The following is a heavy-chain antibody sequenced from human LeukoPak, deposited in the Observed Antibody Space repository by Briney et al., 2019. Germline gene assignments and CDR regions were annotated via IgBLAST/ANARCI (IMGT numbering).Heavy chain of an antibody. D-gene: IGHD3-22*01. V-gene: IGHV3-23*01. J-gene: IGHJ4*02. CDR3: AKARIPSGNGYYSD. CDR1: GSTFSSYA. CDR2: ISGSGDNT. Sequence: GGSLRLSCAASGSTFSSYAMSWVRQAPGKGLEWVSDISGSGDNTYYADSVKGRFTISRDNSKNTLYLQMNSLRAEDTAVYYCAKARIPSGNGYYSDWGQGTLVTVSS.